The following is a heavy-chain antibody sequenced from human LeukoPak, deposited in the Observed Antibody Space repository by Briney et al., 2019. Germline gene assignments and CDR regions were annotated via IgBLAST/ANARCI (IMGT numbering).Heavy chain of an antibody. CDR2: ISSNGGST. D-gene: IGHD7-27*01. CDR1: GFTFSSYA. Sequence: GGSLRLSCAASGFTFSSYAMHWVRQAPGKGLEYVSAISSNGGSTYYANSVKGRFTISRDNSKNTLYLQMGSLRAEDMAVHYCARDYLGYFDYWGQGTLVTVSS. V-gene: IGHV3-64*01. CDR3: ARDYLGYFDY. J-gene: IGHJ4*02.